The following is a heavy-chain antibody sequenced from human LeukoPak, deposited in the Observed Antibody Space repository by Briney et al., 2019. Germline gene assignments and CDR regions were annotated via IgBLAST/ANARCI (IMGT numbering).Heavy chain of an antibody. J-gene: IGHJ4*02. V-gene: IGHV3-74*01. Sequence: PGGSLRLSCAASGFTFSSYGMHWVRQAPGKGLVWVSRINSDGISTTYADSVKGRFTISRDNAKNTLYLQMNSLRAEDTAVYYCARDPDRSGWSTFEYWGQGTLVTVSS. CDR1: GFTFSSYG. CDR2: INSDGIST. D-gene: IGHD6-19*01. CDR3: ARDPDRSGWSTFEY.